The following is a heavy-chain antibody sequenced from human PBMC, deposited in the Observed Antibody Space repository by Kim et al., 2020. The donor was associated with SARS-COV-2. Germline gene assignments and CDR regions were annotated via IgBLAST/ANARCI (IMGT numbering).Heavy chain of an antibody. V-gene: IGHV3-30*01. Sequence: RFTISRDNSKNTLYLQMNSLRAEDTAVYYCAREIASYSSGWIYYYYGMDVWGQGTTVTVSS. D-gene: IGHD6-19*01. J-gene: IGHJ6*02. CDR3: AREIASYSSGWIYYYYGMDV.